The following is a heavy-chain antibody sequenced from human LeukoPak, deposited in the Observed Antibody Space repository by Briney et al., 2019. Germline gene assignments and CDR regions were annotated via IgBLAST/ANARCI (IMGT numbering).Heavy chain of an antibody. Sequence: ASVKVSCKASGYTFTGYYIHWVRQAPGQGLEWMGRINPNSCGTNYAQKFQGRVTMTRDTSISTAYMELSRLRSDDTAVYYCARDYNPYSSSWVFDYWGQGTLVTVSS. D-gene: IGHD6-13*01. CDR2: INPNSCGT. CDR1: GYTFTGYY. V-gene: IGHV1-2*06. CDR3: ARDYNPYSSSWVFDY. J-gene: IGHJ4*02.